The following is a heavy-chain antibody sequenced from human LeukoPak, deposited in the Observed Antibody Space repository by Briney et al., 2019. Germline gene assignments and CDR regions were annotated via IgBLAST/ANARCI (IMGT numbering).Heavy chain of an antibody. CDR2: INHSGST. Sequence: SETLSLTCAVYGGSFSGYYWSWIRQPPGKGLEWIGEINHSGSTNYNPSLKSRVTISVDTSKNQFSLKLSSVTAADTAVYYCARDRSNGDCSGGSCYYERHFDYWGQGTLVTVSS. J-gene: IGHJ4*02. V-gene: IGHV4-34*01. D-gene: IGHD2-15*01. CDR1: GGSFSGYY. CDR3: ARDRSNGDCSGGSCYYERHFDY.